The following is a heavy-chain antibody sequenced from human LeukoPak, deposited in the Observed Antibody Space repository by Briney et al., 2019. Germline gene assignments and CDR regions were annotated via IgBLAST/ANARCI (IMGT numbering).Heavy chain of an antibody. Sequence: KSSETLSLTCTVSGGSISSSSYYWGWIRQPPGEGLEWIGSIYYSGSTYYNPSLKSRVTISVDTSKNQFSLKLSSVTAADTAVYYCTIWSGPHGDYWGQGTLVTVSS. J-gene: IGHJ4*02. CDR1: GGSISSSSYY. CDR3: TIWSGPHGDY. D-gene: IGHD3-3*01. V-gene: IGHV4-39*01. CDR2: IYYSGST.